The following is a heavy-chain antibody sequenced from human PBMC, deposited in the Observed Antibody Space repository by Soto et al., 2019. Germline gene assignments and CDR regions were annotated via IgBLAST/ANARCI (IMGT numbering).Heavy chain of an antibody. Sequence: EVQLVESGGGLVQPGGSLRLSCAVSGFTFSDHYMDWVRQAPGKGLEWVGRIRNKATSYTTGYAAYVEGRFTIYRYDSSNLVYRQMNSRQSEDTAVYDCAKVSYCTKCVCYPQDYWGQGTLVTVSS. CDR2: IRNKATSYTT. CDR3: AKVSYCTKCVCYPQDY. J-gene: IGHJ4*02. D-gene: IGHD2-8*01. CDR1: GFTFSDHY. V-gene: IGHV3-72*01.